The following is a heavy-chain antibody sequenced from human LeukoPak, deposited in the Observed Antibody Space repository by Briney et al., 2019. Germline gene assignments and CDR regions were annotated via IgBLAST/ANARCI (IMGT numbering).Heavy chain of an antibody. V-gene: IGHV5-51*01. CDR3: ARQIEDFWSGYPFDY. D-gene: IGHD3-3*01. Sequence: GESLKISCKGSGYIFTSYWIGWVRQMPGKGLEWMGIIYPGDSDTRYSPSFQGQVTISADKSISTAYLQWSSLKASDTAMYYCARQIEDFWSGYPFDYWGQGTLVTVSS. CDR2: IYPGDSDT. CDR1: GYIFTSYW. J-gene: IGHJ4*02.